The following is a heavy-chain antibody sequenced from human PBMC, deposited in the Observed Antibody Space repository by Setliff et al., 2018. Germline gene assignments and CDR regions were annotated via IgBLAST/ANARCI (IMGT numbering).Heavy chain of an antibody. CDR1: GGTFSSYG. CDR3: AREGVDTRSSTDYRYYMDV. Sequence: ASVKVSCKASGGTFSSYGIGWVRQAPGQGLEWLGGTIPNFGTTNYAQEFQGRVTIITDESTSTAYMELSSLGFEDTAVYYCAREGVDTRSSTDYRYYMDVWGKGTTVTVSS. J-gene: IGHJ6*03. CDR2: TIPNFGTT. D-gene: IGHD5-18*01. V-gene: IGHV1-69*05.